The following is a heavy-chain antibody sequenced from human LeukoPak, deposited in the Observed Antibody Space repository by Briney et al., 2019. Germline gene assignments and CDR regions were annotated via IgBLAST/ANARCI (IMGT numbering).Heavy chain of an antibody. CDR1: GGSISSGDYY. CDR3: ARLTAVSWAFDI. D-gene: IGHD5-18*01. Sequence: SETLSLTCTVSGGSISSGDYYWSWIRQPPGKGLEWIGYIYYSGSTYYNPSLKSRVAISVDTSKNQFSLKLSTVTAADTAVYYCARLTAVSWAFDIWGQGTMATVSS. J-gene: IGHJ3*02. V-gene: IGHV4-30-4*01. CDR2: IYYSGST.